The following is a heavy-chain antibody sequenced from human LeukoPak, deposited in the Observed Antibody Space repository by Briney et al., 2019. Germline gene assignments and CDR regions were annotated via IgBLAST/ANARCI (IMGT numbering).Heavy chain of an antibody. V-gene: IGHV1-69*06. CDR3: ARGLKARGSGIHY. J-gene: IGHJ4*02. D-gene: IGHD3-10*01. CDR1: GGTFSSYA. CDR2: IIPIFGTA. Sequence: ASVKLSCKASGGTFSSYAISWVRQAPGQGLEWMGGIIPIFGTANYAQKFPGRVTITADKSTSTDYMELSSLRSEDTAVYYCARGLKARGSGIHYWGQGTLVTVSS.